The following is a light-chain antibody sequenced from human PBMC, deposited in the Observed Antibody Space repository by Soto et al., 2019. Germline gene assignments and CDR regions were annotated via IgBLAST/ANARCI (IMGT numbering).Light chain of an antibody. J-gene: IGKJ1*01. V-gene: IGKV1-5*01. CDR2: DAS. CDR3: QQYNSYSWT. CDR1: QSISSW. Sequence: DIQMTQSPSTLSASVGDRVTITCRASQSISSWLAWYQQKPGKAPQLLSYDASSLESGVPSRFSGSGSATEFTLTISSLQPDDFATDYCQQYNSYSWTFGQGTKVEIK.